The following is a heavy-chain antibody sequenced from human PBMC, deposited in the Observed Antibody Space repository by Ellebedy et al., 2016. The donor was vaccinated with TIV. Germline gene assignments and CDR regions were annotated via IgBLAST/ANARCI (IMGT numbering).Heavy chain of an antibody. CDR3: ASTGGQQAVDYYYYGMDV. CDR1: GGSISRDC. D-gene: IGHD6-13*01. V-gene: IGHV4-59*01. CDR2: IYYSGST. J-gene: IGHJ6*02. Sequence: GSLRLSXTVSGGSISRDCWSWIRQSPGKGLEWIGYIYYSGSTNYNPSLKSRVTISVDASKNEFSMRLNSVTAADTAVYFCASTGGQQAVDYYYYGMDVWGPGTTVTVS.